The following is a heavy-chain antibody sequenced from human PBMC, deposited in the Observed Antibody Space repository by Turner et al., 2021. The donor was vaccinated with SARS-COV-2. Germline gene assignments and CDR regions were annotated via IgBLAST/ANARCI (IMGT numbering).Heavy chain of an antibody. J-gene: IGHJ6*02. CDR1: GFTFSSYA. CDR2: ISYDGSNK. CDR3: ARDHWGNVVVVTANHYYYSMDV. V-gene: IGHV3-30-3*01. D-gene: IGHD2-21*02. Sequence: SGFTFSSYAMHWVRQAPGKGLEWVAVISYDGSNKYYADSVKGRFTITRDNSKNTLYLQMNSLRAEDAAVYYCARDHWGNVVVVTANHYYYSMDVWGQGTTVTVSS.